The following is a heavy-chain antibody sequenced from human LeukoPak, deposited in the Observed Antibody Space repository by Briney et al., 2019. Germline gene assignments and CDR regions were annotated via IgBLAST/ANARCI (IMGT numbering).Heavy chain of an antibody. CDR1: GGSIDRSNYY. J-gene: IGHJ5*02. D-gene: IGHD2-15*01. Sequence: PSETLSLTCTVSGGSIDRSNYYWGWIRQPPGKGLEWIGNIFYSGITYYNPSLKSRVTISVDTSKNQFSLKLSSVTAADTAVYYCARIHIVVVVAAPHSSWLDPWGQGTLVTVSS. CDR2: IFYSGIT. V-gene: IGHV4-39*07. CDR3: ARIHIVVVVAAPHSSWLDP.